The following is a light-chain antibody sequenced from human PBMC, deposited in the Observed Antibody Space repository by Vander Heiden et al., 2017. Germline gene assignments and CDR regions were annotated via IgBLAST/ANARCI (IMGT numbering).Light chain of an antibody. CDR3: QQYNNWPPWT. CDR1: QSVSSN. J-gene: IGKJ1*01. CDR2: GAS. Sequence: ELVITPSPPTLSVSPGERATLSCRASQSVSSNLAWYQQKPGQAPRLLIYGASTRATCIPARFSGSESGTEFTLTISSLQSEVFAVYYCQQYNNWPPWTFGQGTKVEIK. V-gene: IGKV3-15*01.